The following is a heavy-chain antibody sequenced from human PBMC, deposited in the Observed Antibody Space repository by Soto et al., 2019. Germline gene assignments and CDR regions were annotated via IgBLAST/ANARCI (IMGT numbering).Heavy chain of an antibody. CDR3: VRESVASGPNYFDT. CDR2: IYHSGST. V-gene: IGHV4-30-2*06. J-gene: IGHJ5*02. D-gene: IGHD6-6*01. CDR1: VGTITVCRSS. Sequence: SETLCISCSVSVGTITVCRSSWNWIRHSPGKGLEWIAYIYHSGSTYYNPSLKSRVTISVDRSENQFSLKLTSVTAADTAVYYCVRESVASGPNYFDTWGPGTLVTVS.